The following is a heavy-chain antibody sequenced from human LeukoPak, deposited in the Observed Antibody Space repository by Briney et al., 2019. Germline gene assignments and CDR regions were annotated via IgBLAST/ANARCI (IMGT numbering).Heavy chain of an antibody. CDR1: GFTFTSYW. CDR2: SNTDGSIT. D-gene: IGHD6-19*01. Sequence: GGSLRLSCAATGFTFTSYWMNWVRQAPGKGLLWVSRSNTDGSITRYVDSVKGRFTISGDNAKNTVYLQMNSLRGEDTAVYYCARQGYSSGDMDVWGKGTTATVSS. J-gene: IGHJ6*03. CDR3: ARQGYSSGDMDV. V-gene: IGHV3-74*01.